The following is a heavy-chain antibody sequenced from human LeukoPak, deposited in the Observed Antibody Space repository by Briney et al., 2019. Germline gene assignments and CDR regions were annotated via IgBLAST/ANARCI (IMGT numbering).Heavy chain of an antibody. CDR1: GFTFSSYG. CDR2: IWHDGSKQ. Sequence: PGGSLRLSCAAPGFTFSSYGMHWVRQAPGKGLEWVAVIWHDGSKQLYADSVKGRFSISRDDSTSTLYLQMNSLRAEDTAVYYCAREDSSGWFSAYWGQGTLVTVSS. CDR3: AREDSSGWFSAY. J-gene: IGHJ4*02. D-gene: IGHD6-19*01. V-gene: IGHV3-33*01.